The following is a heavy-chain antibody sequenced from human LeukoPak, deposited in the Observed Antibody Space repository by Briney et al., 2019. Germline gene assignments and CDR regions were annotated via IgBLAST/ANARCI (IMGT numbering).Heavy chain of an antibody. J-gene: IGHJ4*02. CDR1: GFTVSNNY. CDR2: IHRDGTI. D-gene: IGHD6-6*01. CDR3: ARVDGGQSI. Sequence: GVSLRLSCAASGFTVSNNYIMWVRQAPGKGLEWVSLIHRDGTIYHTDSVKGRFTISRDNSKNTVFFQMNSLRAEDTAVYYCARVDGGQSIWGQGTLVTVSS. V-gene: IGHV3-53*01.